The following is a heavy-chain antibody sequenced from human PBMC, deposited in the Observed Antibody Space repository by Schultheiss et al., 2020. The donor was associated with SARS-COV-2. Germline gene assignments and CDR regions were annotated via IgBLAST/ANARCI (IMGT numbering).Heavy chain of an antibody. V-gene: IGHV4-34*01. D-gene: IGHD3-16*01. CDR3: ARGPKGGVEFDY. Sequence: SETLSLTCAVYGGSFSGYYWSWIRQPPGKGLEWIGSIYYSGSTYYNPSLKSRVTISVDTSKNQFSLKLSSVTAADTAVYYCARGPKGGVEFDYWGQGTLVTVSS. J-gene: IGHJ4*02. CDR1: GGSFSGYY. CDR2: IYYSGST.